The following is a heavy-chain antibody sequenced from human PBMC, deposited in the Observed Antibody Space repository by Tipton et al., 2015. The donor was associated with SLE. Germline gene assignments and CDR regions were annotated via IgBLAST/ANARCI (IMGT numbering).Heavy chain of an antibody. J-gene: IGHJ4*02. V-gene: IGHV3-20*04. CDR1: GFTFDDHG. Sequence: SLRLSCAASGFTFDDHGLSWVRQAPGKGLEWVSGISWNGGRTGYTDSVKGRFTISRDNAKNSLYLQMISLRAEDTALYFCARAFASGSWERDAFDIWGQGALVIVSS. CDR2: ISWNGGRT. D-gene: IGHD6-13*01. CDR3: ARAFASGSWERDAFDI.